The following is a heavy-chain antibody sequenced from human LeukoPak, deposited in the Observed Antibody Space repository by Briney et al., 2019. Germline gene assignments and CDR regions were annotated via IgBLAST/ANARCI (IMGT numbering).Heavy chain of an antibody. CDR1: GFTFSSYS. J-gene: IGHJ4*02. CDR2: ISSSSSYI. D-gene: IGHD2-15*01. Sequence: GGSLRLSCAASGFTFSSYSMNWVRQAPGKGLEWVSSISSSSSYIYYADSVKDRFTISRDNAKNSLYLQMNSLRAEDTAVYYCARDYPGYCSGGSCSPAFEDWGQGTLVTVSS. CDR3: ARDYPGYCSGGSCSPAFED. V-gene: IGHV3-21*01.